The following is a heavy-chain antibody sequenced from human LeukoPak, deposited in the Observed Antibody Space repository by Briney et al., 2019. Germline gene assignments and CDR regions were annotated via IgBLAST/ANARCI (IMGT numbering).Heavy chain of an antibody. J-gene: IGHJ4*02. CDR2: IYDDGSKE. CDR3: ARDFKSGYVDS. D-gene: IGHD3-3*01. V-gene: IGHV3-33*01. CDR1: GFIFSNYG. Sequence: GGSLRPSCAASGFIFSNYGMHWVRQAPGKGLEWVAVIYDDGSKEYFADSVKGRFTISRDNSKNTVVLQMNSLRAEDTAVFYCARDFKSGYVDSWGQGTLVTVSS.